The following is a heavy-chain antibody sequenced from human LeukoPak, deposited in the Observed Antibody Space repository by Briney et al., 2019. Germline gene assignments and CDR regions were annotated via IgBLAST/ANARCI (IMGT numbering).Heavy chain of an antibody. CDR1: GYTFTSFG. V-gene: IGHV1-69*04. CDR2: IIPILGIA. CDR3: QRTMVRGVIITGIDY. Sequence: AASVKVSCKASGYTFTSFGISWVRQAPGQGLEWMGRIIPILGIANYAQKFQGRVTITADKSTSTAYMELSSLRSEDTAVYYCQRTMVRGVIITGIDYWGQGTLVTVSS. J-gene: IGHJ4*02. D-gene: IGHD3-10*01.